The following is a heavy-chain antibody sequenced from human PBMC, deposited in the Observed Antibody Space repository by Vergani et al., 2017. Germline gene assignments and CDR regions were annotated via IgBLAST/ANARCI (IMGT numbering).Heavy chain of an antibody. D-gene: IGHD2-15*01. CDR1: GFTFGDYA. CDR3: TRTYCSGGSCYFQFDY. J-gene: IGHJ4*02. V-gene: IGHV3-49*04. Sequence: EVQLVESGGGLVQPGRSLRLSCTASGFTFGDYAMSWVRQAPGKGLEWVGFIRSKAYGGTTEYAASVKGRFTISRDDSKSIAYLQMNSLKTEDTAVYYCTRTYCSGGSCYFQFDYWGQGTLVTVSS. CDR2: IRSKAYGGTT.